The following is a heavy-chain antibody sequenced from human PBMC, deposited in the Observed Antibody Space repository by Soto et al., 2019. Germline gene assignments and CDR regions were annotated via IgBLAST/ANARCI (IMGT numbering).Heavy chain of an antibody. Sequence: QVQLVQSGAEVKKPGSSVKVSCKASGGTFSRHAINWVRQAPGHGLPWMGGFVPLFGTANYAQKFQGRVTITADESTSTAHMELRSLRSEDTAVYYCARDYGHDCSGGNCYFYFWGQGTLVTVSS. J-gene: IGHJ4*02. CDR1: GGTFSRHA. D-gene: IGHD2-15*01. CDR3: ARDYGHDCSGGNCYFYF. V-gene: IGHV1-69*01. CDR2: FVPLFGTA.